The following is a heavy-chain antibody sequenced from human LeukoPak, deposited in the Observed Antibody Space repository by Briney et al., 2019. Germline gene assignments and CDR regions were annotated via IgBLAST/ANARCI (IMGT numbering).Heavy chain of an antibody. D-gene: IGHD3-10*01. V-gene: IGHV1-69*05. CDR1: GGTFSSYA. CDR2: IIPIFGTA. J-gene: IGHJ3*02. Sequence: SVKVSCKASGGTFSSYAISWVRQAPGQGLEWVGGIIPIFGTANYAQKFQGRVTITTDESTSTAYMELSSLRSEDTAVYYCASPFRAWPPVTLWFGDHKEGAFDIWGQGTMVTVSS. CDR3: ASPFRAWPPVTLWFGDHKEGAFDI.